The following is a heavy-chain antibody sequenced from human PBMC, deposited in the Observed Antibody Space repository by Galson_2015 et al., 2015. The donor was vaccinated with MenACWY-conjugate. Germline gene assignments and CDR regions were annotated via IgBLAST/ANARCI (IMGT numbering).Heavy chain of an antibody. CDR2: IKQDGSEK. J-gene: IGHJ4*02. Sequence: SLRLSCAASGFTFSSYWMSWVRQAPGKGLEWVANIKQDGSEKYYVDSVKGRFTISRDNAKNSLYLQMNSLRAEDTAVYYCARVGGFMVRGALDYWGQGTLVTVSS. D-gene: IGHD3-10*01. V-gene: IGHV3-7*03. CDR1: GFTFSSYW. CDR3: ARVGGFMVRGALDY.